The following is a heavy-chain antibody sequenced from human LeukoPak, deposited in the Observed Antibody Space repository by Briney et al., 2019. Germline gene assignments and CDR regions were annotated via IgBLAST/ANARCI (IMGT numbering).Heavy chain of an antibody. CDR3: AKDLEGYCSGGSCYSTPDY. Sequence: GGSLRLSCAASGFIFNNYWMSWVRQAPGKGLEWVANIYQDGSEKNYVDSVKGRFTISRDNAKNTLHLQMNSLRAEDTAVYYCAKDLEGYCSGGSCYSTPDYWGQGTLVTVSS. V-gene: IGHV3-7*01. D-gene: IGHD2-15*01. CDR1: GFIFNNYW. J-gene: IGHJ4*02. CDR2: IYQDGSEK.